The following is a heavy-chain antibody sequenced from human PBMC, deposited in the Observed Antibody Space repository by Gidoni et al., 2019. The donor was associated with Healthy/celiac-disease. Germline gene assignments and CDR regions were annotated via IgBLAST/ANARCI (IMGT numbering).Heavy chain of an antibody. D-gene: IGHD6-13*01. CDR2: NFYSGCT. CDR1: GGSISSGSYY. CDR3: ARQPKSEYSSNWYPADY. V-gene: IGHV4-39*01. Sequence: QLQLQESGPGLVKPSETLSLTCTVSGGSISSGSYYWGWIRQPPWQGLGWIGSNFYSGCTYYNASLKIRATISVDTSKNQFSLKLSSVTAADTAVYYCARQPKSEYSSNWYPADYWGQGTLVTVSS. J-gene: IGHJ4*02.